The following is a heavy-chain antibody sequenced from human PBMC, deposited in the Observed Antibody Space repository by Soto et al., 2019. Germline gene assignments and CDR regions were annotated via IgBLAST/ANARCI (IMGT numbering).Heavy chain of an antibody. D-gene: IGHD2-2*01. J-gene: IGHJ6*02. CDR3: ARSQGSSTSLEIYYYYYYGMDV. CDR1: GGTFSSYA. V-gene: IGHV1-69*01. Sequence: QVQLVQSGAEVKKPGSSVKVSCKASGGTFSSYAISWVRQAPGQGLEWRGGIIPISGTANYAKKFQGRVTITADESTSTAYMELSSLRSEDTAVYYCARSQGSSTSLEIYYYYYYGMDVWGQGTTVTVSS. CDR2: IIPISGTA.